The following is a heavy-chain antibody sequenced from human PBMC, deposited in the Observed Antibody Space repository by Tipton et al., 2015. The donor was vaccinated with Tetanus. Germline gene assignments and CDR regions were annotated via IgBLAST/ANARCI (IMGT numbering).Heavy chain of an antibody. CDR2: ISSSSSYI. Sequence: SLRLSCAASGFTFSSYSMNWVRQAPGKGLEWVSSISSSSSYIYYADSVKGRFTISRDNAKNSLYLQMNSLRAEDTAVYYCARFPPSWELPRGHDYWGQGTLVTVSS. CDR3: ARFPPSWELPRGHDY. V-gene: IGHV3-21*01. D-gene: IGHD1-26*01. CDR1: GFTFSSYS. J-gene: IGHJ4*02.